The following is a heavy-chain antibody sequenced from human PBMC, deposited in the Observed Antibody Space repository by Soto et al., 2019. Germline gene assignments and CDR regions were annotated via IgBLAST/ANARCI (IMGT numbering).Heavy chain of an antibody. D-gene: IGHD1-26*01. CDR1: GDTFSSFA. J-gene: IGHJ4*02. CDR3: AATTGFSYYVDA. V-gene: IGHV1-69*01. Sequence: QVQLVQSGAEVKKPGSSVKVSCRSSGDTFSSFAFNWVRQAPGQGLEWMAGIIPVFVTPHYAQKFQGRITLTADESKSTAYMELSGLTSDDTAVYFCAATTGFSYYVDAWDQGTQVTVSS. CDR2: IIPVFVTP.